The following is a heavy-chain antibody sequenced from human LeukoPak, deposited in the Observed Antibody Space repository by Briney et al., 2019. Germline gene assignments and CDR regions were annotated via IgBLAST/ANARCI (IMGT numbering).Heavy chain of an antibody. CDR1: GFTFSSYA. D-gene: IGHD1-26*01. CDR2: ISGSGGST. J-gene: IGHJ2*01. Sequence: TGGSLRLSCAASGFTFSSYAMSWVRQAPGKGLEWVSAISGSGGSTYYADSVKGRFTISRDNSKNTLYLQMNSLRAEDTAVYYCAKNGGSVVTWYFDLWGRGTLVTVSS. CDR3: AKNGGSVVTWYFDL. V-gene: IGHV3-23*01.